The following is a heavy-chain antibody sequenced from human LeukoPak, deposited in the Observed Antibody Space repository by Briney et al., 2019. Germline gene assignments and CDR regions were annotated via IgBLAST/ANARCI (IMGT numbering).Heavy chain of an antibody. CDR3: AGQSRLGYCSGGSCYSQPFDP. CDR1: GFTFSSYG. Sequence: GGSLRLSCAASGFTFSSYGMHWVRQAPGKGLEWVAFIRYDGSNKYYADSVKGRFTISRDNAKNSLYLQMNSLRADDTAVYYCAGQSRLGYCSGGSCYSQPFDPWGQGTLVTVSS. J-gene: IGHJ5*02. D-gene: IGHD2-15*01. CDR2: IRYDGSNK. V-gene: IGHV3-30*02.